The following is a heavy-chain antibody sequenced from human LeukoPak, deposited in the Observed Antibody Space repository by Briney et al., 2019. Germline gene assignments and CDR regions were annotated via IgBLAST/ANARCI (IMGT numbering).Heavy chain of an antibody. V-gene: IGHV4-59*08. CDR2: IYYTGST. Sequence: PSETLSLTCTVSGGSMSNYYGSWIRQPPGKGLEWIAYIYYTGSTYYNPSLKSRVTMSADTSKNQFSLSLSSVTAADTAVYYCARHISGAATLDWGQGTLVTVSS. CDR3: ARHISGAATLD. J-gene: IGHJ4*02. D-gene: IGHD3-3*02. CDR1: GGSMSNYY.